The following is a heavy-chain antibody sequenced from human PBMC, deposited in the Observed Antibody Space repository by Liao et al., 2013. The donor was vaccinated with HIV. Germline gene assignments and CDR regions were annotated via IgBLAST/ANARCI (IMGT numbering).Heavy chain of an antibody. J-gene: IGHJ6*03. D-gene: IGHD7-27*01. CDR3: ARGKLGITLYYYYYMDV. CDR2: IYTSGST. Sequence: QLHLQESGPGLVKPSETLSLTCTVSGGSINPYYWSWIRQPAGKGLEWIGRIYTSGSTNYNPSLKSRVTMSVDTSKNQFSLKLSSVTAADTAVYYCARGKLGITLYYYYYMDVWGKGTTVTVSS. CDR1: GGSINPYY. V-gene: IGHV4-4*07.